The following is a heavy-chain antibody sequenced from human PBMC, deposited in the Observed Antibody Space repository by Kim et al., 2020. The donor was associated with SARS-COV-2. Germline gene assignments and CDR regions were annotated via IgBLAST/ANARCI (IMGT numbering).Heavy chain of an antibody. CDR1: GFTFSSYY. D-gene: IGHD6-19*01. J-gene: IGHJ4*02. Sequence: GGSLRLSCAASGFTFSSYYMNWVRQAPGKGLEWVALISYDGSTKYYADSVKGRFTISRDNSKNTLYLQMNSLRAEDTAVYYCGRDRGYSRGGLDYWGQGTLVTLSS. V-gene: IGHV3-30-3*01. CDR2: ISYDGSTK. CDR3: GRDRGYSRGGLDY.